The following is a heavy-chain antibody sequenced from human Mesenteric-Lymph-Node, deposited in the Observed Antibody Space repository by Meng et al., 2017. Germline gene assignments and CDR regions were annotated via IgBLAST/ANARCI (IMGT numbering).Heavy chain of an antibody. CDR2: IRSKANSYAT. J-gene: IGHJ4*02. CDR3: TRPGIAVAGVQN. V-gene: IGHV3-73*02. Sequence: VQLVASGGGLVQPGGSLKLSCAASGFTFSGSAMHWVRQAAGKGLEWVGRIRSKANSYATAYAASVKGRFTISRDDSKNTAYLQMNSLKTEDTAVYYCTRPGIAVAGVQNWGQGTLVTVSS. D-gene: IGHD6-19*01. CDR1: GFTFSGSA.